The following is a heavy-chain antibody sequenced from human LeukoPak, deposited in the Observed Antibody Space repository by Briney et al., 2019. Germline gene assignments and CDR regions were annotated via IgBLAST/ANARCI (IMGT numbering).Heavy chain of an antibody. V-gene: IGHV4-31*03. J-gene: IGHJ5*02. CDR2: IYYSGST. D-gene: IGHD6-6*01. Sequence: SETLSLTCTVSGGSISSGGYYWSWIRQHPGKGLEWIGYIYYSGSTYYNPSLKSRVTVSVDTSKNQFSLKLSSVTAADTAVYYCARDGVAALSGWFDPWGQGTLVTVSS. CDR1: GGSISSGGYY. CDR3: ARDGVAALSGWFDP.